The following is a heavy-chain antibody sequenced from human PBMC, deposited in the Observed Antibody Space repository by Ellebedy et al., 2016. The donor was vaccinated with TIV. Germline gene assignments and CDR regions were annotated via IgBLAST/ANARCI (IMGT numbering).Heavy chain of an antibody. CDR1: GFTFSDYW. J-gene: IGHJ4*02. V-gene: IGHV3-7*03. CDR3: ATDEGIY. Sequence: GESLKISCAASGFTFSDYWMNWVRQAPGKGLEWVANIKPGGNEKFYVCSVVGRFTISRDNANNSLYLQMDSLRAEDTAVYYCATDEGIYWGQGTLVTVSS. CDR2: IKPGGNEK. D-gene: IGHD3-10*01.